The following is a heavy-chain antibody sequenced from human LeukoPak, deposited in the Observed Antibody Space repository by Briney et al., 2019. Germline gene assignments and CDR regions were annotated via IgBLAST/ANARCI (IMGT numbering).Heavy chain of an antibody. Sequence: PSETLSLTCIVSRGSNSSSNYYERWIRQPPGKGLEWLWSIYYTGSTYYNPSLKSRVTMFIDSAKNPFYIRLSCFVAADPAVYYCARHRLLGRVEYWGQGTLVTVSS. CDR2: IYYTGST. CDR3: ARHRLLGRVEY. V-gene: IGHV4-39*01. J-gene: IGHJ4*02. CDR1: RGSNSSSNYY. D-gene: IGHD3-10*01.